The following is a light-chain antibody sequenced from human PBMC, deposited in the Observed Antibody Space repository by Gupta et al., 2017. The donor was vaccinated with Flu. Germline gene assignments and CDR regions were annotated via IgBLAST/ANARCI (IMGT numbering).Light chain of an antibody. CDR1: HSISNY. Sequence: DIQITQSPSSLSASVGDRVTITCRASHSISNYLNWYRQKPGKAPQLLIFAASNLQSGVPSRFSGSGSGTDFTLTISSLQPEDFATYFCQQSYNTPLTFGGGTRVEIK. V-gene: IGKV1-39*01. CDR2: AAS. CDR3: QQSYNTPLT. J-gene: IGKJ4*01.